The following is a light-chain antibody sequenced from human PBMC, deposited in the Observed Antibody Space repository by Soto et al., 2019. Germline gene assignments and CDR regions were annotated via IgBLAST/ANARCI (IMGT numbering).Light chain of an antibody. J-gene: IGKJ4*01. CDR2: SAS. CDR1: QTINKNY. V-gene: IGKV3-20*01. CDR3: QYYGRSPLT. Sequence: EIVLTQSPGTLSLSPGERATLSCRSSQTINKNYFAWYQQKPGQAPRPLMYSASSRATGIPDRFSGSGSGTDFTLTISRLEPEDFEVYYCQYYGRSPLTFGGGTKVDIK.